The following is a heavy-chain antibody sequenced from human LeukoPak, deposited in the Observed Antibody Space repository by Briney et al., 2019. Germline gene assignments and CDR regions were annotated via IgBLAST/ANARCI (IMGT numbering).Heavy chain of an antibody. CDR2: ISSSSNYI. CDR3: ARDAPLPDF. D-gene: IGHD1-26*01. V-gene: IGHV3-21*01. CDR1: GVTFSSYT. Sequence: GGSLRLSCAASGVTFSSYTMNWVRQAPGKGLEWVSYISSSSNYIYYADSVKGRFTISRDNAKNSLYLRMNSLRAEDTAVYYCARDAPLPDFWGQGTLVTVSS. J-gene: IGHJ4*02.